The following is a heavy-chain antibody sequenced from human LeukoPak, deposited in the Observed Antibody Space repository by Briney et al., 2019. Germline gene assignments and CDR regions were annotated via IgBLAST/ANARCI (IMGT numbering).Heavy chain of an antibody. Sequence: SEALSLTCTVSGGSISSSSYYWGWIRQPPGKGLEWIGSIYYSGSTYYNPSLKSRVTISVDTSKNQFSLKLSSVTAADTAVYYCARISGSGPSDYWGQGTLVTASS. V-gene: IGHV4-39*07. CDR3: ARISGSGPSDY. J-gene: IGHJ4*02. CDR2: IYYSGST. CDR1: GGSISSSSYY. D-gene: IGHD3-10*01.